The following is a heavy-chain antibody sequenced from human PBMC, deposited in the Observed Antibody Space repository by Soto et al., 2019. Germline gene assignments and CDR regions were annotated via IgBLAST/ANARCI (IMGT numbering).Heavy chain of an antibody. CDR3: ARDFGYSYSHDAFDI. J-gene: IGHJ3*02. V-gene: IGHV1-2*02. CDR1: GYTFTGYY. D-gene: IGHD5-18*01. Sequence: QVQLVQSGAEVKKPGASVKVSCKASGYTFTGYYMHWVRQAPGQGLEWMGWINPNSGGTNYAQKFQGRVTMTRDTSISTAYMELSRLRSDDTAVYYCARDFGYSYSHDAFDIWGQGTMVTVSS. CDR2: INPNSGGT.